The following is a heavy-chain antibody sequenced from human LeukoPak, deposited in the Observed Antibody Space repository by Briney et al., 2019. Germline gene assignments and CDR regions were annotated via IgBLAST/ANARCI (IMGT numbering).Heavy chain of an antibody. V-gene: IGHV3-7*01. CDR3: ASETMAHIGGFDI. D-gene: IGHD3-10*01. Sequence: SGGSLRLSWAASGFSFSSNWMSWVRQAPGKGLEWVANIKQDGSEKYYVDSVKGRFTIFRDNTENSLYLQMNSLRAEDTAVYYCASETMAHIGGFDIWGQGTLVTVSS. CDR1: GFSFSSNW. CDR2: IKQDGSEK. J-gene: IGHJ3*02.